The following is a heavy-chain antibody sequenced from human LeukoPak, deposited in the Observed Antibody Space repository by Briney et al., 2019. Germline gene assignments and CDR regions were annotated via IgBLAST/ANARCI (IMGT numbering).Heavy chain of an antibody. J-gene: IGHJ4*02. Sequence: GGSLRLSCAASGFTFSSYAMSWVRQAPGKGLEWVSAISGSGGSTYYADSVKGRFTISRDNSKNMLYLQMNSLRAEDTAVYYCAKDPYSSSWYGPLWGQGTLVTVSS. D-gene: IGHD6-13*01. CDR2: ISGSGGST. CDR1: GFTFSSYA. CDR3: AKDPYSSSWYGPL. V-gene: IGHV3-23*01.